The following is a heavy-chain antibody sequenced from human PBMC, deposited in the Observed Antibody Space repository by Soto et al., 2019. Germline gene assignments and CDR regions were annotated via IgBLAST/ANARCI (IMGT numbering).Heavy chain of an antibody. CDR1: GFTFSSYS. CDR3: ARDQTGYCTNGVCHHLDY. J-gene: IGHJ4*02. CDR2: ISSSSSTI. D-gene: IGHD2-8*01. Sequence: VGSLRLSCAASGFTFSSYSMNWVRQAPGKGLEWVSYISSSSSTIYYADSVKGRFTISRDNAKNSLYLQMNSLRDEDTAVYYCARDQTGYCTNGVCHHLDYWGQGTLVTVSS. V-gene: IGHV3-48*02.